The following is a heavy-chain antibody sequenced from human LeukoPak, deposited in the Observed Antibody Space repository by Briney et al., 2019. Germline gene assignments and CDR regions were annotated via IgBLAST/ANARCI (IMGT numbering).Heavy chain of an antibody. CDR3: AGGYSGYDYLVYYYYYYMDV. D-gene: IGHD5-12*01. V-gene: IGHV1-69*06. CDR1: GGTFSSYA. J-gene: IGHJ6*03. Sequence: GASVKVSCKASGGTFSSYAISWVRQAPGQGLEWMGGIVPIFGTANYAQKFQGRVTITADKSTSTAYMELSSLRSEDTAVYYCAGGYSGYDYLVYYYYYYMDVWGKGTTVTVSS. CDR2: IVPIFGTA.